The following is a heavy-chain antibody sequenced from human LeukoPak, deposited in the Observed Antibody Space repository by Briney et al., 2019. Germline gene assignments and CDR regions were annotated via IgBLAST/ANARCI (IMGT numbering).Heavy chain of an antibody. J-gene: IGHJ3*02. V-gene: IGHV2-5*02. CDR2: IYWDDDK. CDR1: GFSLSTSGVG. D-gene: IGHD5-18*01. CDR3: AHSQRYSYGSFRDAFDI. Sequence: PTLVNPTQTLTLTCSFSGFSLSTSGVGVGWIRQPPGKALEWLALIYWDDDKRYSPSLKSRLTISKDTSKNQVVLTMTNMDPVDTATYYCAHSQRYSYGSFRDAFDIWGPGTLVTVSS.